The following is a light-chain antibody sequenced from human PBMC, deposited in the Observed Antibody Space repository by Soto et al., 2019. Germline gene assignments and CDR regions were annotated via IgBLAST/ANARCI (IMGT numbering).Light chain of an antibody. CDR1: SSDVGGYNY. Sequence: QSALTQPPSASGSPGQSVTISCTGTSSDVGGYNYVSWYQQHPGKAPKLMISGVSMRPSGVPDRFSGSKSGNTASLTVSGLQAEDEADYYCSSFAGNNNLVFGGGTKVTVL. J-gene: IGLJ2*01. CDR2: GVS. CDR3: SSFAGNNNLV. V-gene: IGLV2-8*01.